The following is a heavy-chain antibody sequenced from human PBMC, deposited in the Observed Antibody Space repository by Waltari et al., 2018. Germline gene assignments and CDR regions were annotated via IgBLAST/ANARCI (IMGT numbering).Heavy chain of an antibody. J-gene: IGHJ3*02. D-gene: IGHD3-3*01. CDR2: IWYDGSNK. CDR3: ARGDGGSGLGASDI. V-gene: IGHV3-33*01. CDR1: GFTFTNHG. Sequence: QVQLVESGGGVVQSGRSLRLSCVGPGFTFTNHGMNRVRQAPGKGLGLVDVIWYDGSNKNYVDSVKGRFTISRDNSKNTMYLEMNRLRAEDTAVYFCARGDGGSGLGASDIWGQGTMVTVSS.